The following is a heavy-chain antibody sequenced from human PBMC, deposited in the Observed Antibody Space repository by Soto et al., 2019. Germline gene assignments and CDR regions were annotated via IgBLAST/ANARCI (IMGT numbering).Heavy chain of an antibody. CDR2: IYYSGST. V-gene: IGHV4-30-4*01. Sequence: QVQLQESGPGLVKPSQTLSLTCTVSGGSISSGDYYWSWIRQPPGKGLEWIGYIYYSGSTYYNPSLKSRVTISGDTSKNQFSLKLSSVTAADTAVYYGARVTGTTCYFDYWGQGTLVTVSS. CDR3: ARVTGTTCYFDY. CDR1: GGSISSGDYY. D-gene: IGHD1-7*01. J-gene: IGHJ4*02.